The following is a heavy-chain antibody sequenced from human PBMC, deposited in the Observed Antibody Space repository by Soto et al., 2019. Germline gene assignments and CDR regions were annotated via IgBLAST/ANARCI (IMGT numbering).Heavy chain of an antibody. CDR1: GGSISSYY. J-gene: IGHJ6*03. CDR2: IYYSGST. D-gene: IGHD3-3*01. V-gene: IGHV4-59*01. Sequence: SETLSLTCTVSGGSISSYYWSWIRQPPGKGLEWIGYIYYSGSTNCNPSLKSRVTISVDTSKNQFSLKLSSVTAADTAVYYCXXGGGKRFLEXPARRQXXYXXXVXGKGTXVTX. CDR3: XXGGGKRFLEXPARRQXXYXXXV.